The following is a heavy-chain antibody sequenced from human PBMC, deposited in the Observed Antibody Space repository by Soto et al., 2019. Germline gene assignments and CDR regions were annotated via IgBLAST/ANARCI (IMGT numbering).Heavy chain of an antibody. Sequence: QVHLVESGGGVVQPGRSLRLSCAGSGFTFRSYGMHWVRQAPGKGLEWVALISFDGNNEYYADSVKGRFTISRDNSKNTLYLQMNSLRPDDTAVYYCAKESSPPYCGGGSCYLGGWGYWGQGTLVTVSS. V-gene: IGHV3-30*18. CDR2: ISFDGNNE. CDR3: AKESSPPYCGGGSCYLGGWGY. D-gene: IGHD2-15*01. CDR1: GFTFRSYG. J-gene: IGHJ4*02.